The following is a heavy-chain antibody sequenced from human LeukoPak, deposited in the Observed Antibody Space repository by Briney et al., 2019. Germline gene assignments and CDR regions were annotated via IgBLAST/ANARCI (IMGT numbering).Heavy chain of an antibody. CDR3: ARGGVIGGEEFDY. CDR1: GFTFSSYS. D-gene: IGHD3-16*02. Sequence: PGGSLRLSCAASGFTFSSYSMNWVRQAPGKGLEWVSSISSSSSYIYYADSVKGRFTISRDNAKNSLYLQMNSLRVEDTAVYYCARGGVIGGEEFDYWGQGTLVTVSS. V-gene: IGHV3-21*01. J-gene: IGHJ4*02. CDR2: ISSSSSYI.